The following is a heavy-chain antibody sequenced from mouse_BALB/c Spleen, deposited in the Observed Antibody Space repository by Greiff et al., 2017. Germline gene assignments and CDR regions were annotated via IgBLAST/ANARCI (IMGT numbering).Heavy chain of an antibody. CDR2: IWTGGGT. J-gene: IGHJ4*01. CDR3: VRDLGMDY. V-gene: IGHV2-9-2*01. CDR1: GFSLTSYD. Sequence: QVQLQQSGPGLVAPSQSLSITCTVSGFSLTSYDISWIRQPPGKGLEWLGVIWTGGGTNYNSAFMSRLSISKDNSKSQVFLKMNSLQTDDTAIYYCVRDLGMDYWGQGTSVTVSS. D-gene: IGHD4-1*01.